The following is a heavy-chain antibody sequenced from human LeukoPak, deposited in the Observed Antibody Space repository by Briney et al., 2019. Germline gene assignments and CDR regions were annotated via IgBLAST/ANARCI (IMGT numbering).Heavy chain of an antibody. Sequence: VASVKVSCKASGYTFTSYGISWVRQAPGQGLEWKGWISAYNGNTNYAQKLQGRVTMTTDTSTSTAYMELRSLRSDDTAVYYCATDPLRLGEVTSTHDDFWGQGTLVTVSS. D-gene: IGHD3-16*02. V-gene: IGHV1-18*01. J-gene: IGHJ4*02. CDR3: ATDPLRLGEVTSTHDDF. CDR2: ISAYNGNT. CDR1: GYTFTSYG.